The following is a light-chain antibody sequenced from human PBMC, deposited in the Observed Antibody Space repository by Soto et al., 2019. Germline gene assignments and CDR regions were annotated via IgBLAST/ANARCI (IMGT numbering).Light chain of an antibody. CDR1: SSDIGAYDY. V-gene: IGLV2-14*01. CDR2: EVN. CDR3: SSYTTSSTLYV. Sequence: QSALTQPASLSGSPGQSITISCTGTSSDIGAYDYVSWFQQHPGKAPKLMISEVNNRPSGVSNRFSGFKSGDTASLTISGLQAEDEADYYCSSYTTSSTLYVFGTGTKLTVL. J-gene: IGLJ1*01.